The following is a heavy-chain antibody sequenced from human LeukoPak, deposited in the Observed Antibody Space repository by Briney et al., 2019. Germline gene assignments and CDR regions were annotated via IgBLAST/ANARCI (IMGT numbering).Heavy chain of an antibody. V-gene: IGHV3-23*01. Sequence: PGGSLRLSCAASGFTFASYAMTWVRQAPGKGLEWFSAISGSGGSTYYADSVKGRFTISRDNYKNTLYLQMNSLRAEDTAVYYCARDSGIYDSSGYYGLSYYGMDVWGQGTTVTVSS. CDR2: ISGSGGST. CDR3: ARDSGIYDSSGYYGLSYYGMDV. J-gene: IGHJ6*02. D-gene: IGHD3-22*01. CDR1: GFTFASYA.